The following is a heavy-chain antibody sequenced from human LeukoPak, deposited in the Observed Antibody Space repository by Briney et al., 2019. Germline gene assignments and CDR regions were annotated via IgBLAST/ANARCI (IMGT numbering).Heavy chain of an antibody. Sequence: ASVKVSCKASGYTFTSYYMHWVRQAPGQGLEWMGRIIPILGIANYAQKFQGRVTITADKSTSTAYMELSSLRSEDTAVYYCATGGGYDIYYYGMDVWGQGTTVTVSS. V-gene: IGHV1-69*02. J-gene: IGHJ6*02. CDR2: IIPILGIA. CDR1: GYTFTSYY. CDR3: ATGGGYDIYYYGMDV. D-gene: IGHD5-12*01.